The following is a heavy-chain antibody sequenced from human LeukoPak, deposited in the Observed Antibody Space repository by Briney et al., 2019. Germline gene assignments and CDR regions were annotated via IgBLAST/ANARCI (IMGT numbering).Heavy chain of an antibody. V-gene: IGHV3-30*02. D-gene: IGHD3-16*01. CDR1: GFIFSSYG. J-gene: IGHJ4*02. CDR2: IRYDGSDK. Sequence: GGSLRLPCAASGFIFSSYGMHWVRQAPGKGLEWVAFIRYDGSDKYYADSLKGRFTISRDNSKNSLYLQMSSLRDEDTAVYYCVRDFIGGHNDYWGQGTLVTVSS. CDR3: VRDFIGGHNDY.